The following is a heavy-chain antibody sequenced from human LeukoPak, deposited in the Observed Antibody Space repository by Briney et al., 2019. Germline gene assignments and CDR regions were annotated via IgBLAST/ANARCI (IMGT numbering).Heavy chain of an antibody. D-gene: IGHD3-10*01. V-gene: IGHV1-46*01. CDR2: INPSGGST. CDR1: GYTFTSYY. Sequence: GASVKVSCKASGYTFTSYYMHWVRQAPGQGLEWMGIINPSGGSTSYAQKFQGRVAMTRDTSTSTVYMELSSLRSEDTAVYYCARGVGLTYYRSEGLRGYFDYWGQGTLVTVSS. CDR3: ARGVGLTYYRSEGLRGYFDY. J-gene: IGHJ4*02.